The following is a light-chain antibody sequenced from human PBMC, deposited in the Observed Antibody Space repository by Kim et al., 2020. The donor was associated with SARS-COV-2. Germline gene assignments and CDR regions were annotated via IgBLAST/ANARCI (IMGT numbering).Light chain of an antibody. J-gene: IGLJ1*01. V-gene: IGLV3-25*03. CDR3: QSADGSGTYV. Sequence: VSPGQTARITCAGDALPEKQTYWYQQKSGQAPLLLIYKDSERPSGIPGRFSGSSSGTTVTLTISGVQTEDDADYYCQSADGSGTYVFGTGTKVTVL. CDR2: KDS. CDR1: ALPEKQ.